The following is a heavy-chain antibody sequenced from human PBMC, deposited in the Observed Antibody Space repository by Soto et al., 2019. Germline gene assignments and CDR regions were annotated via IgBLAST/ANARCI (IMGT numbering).Heavy chain of an antibody. J-gene: IGHJ3*02. Sequence: PGGSLRLSCAASGFTFSSYGMHWVRQAPGKGLEWVAVISYDGSNKYYADSVKGRFTISRDNSKDTLYLQMNSLRAEDTAVYYCAKDAQSAEPLYAFDIWGQGTMVTVSS. CDR1: GFTFSSYG. V-gene: IGHV3-30*18. CDR3: AKDAQSAEPLYAFDI. CDR2: ISYDGSNK.